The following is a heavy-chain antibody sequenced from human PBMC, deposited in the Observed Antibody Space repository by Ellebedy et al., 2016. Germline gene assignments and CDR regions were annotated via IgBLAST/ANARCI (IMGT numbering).Heavy chain of an antibody. Sequence: GESLKISXAASGFTFSSYSMNWVRQAPGKGLEWVSYISSSSSTIYYADSVKGRFTISRDNAKNSLYLQMNSLRAEDTAVYYCAREEGRAFDIWGQGTMVTVSS. V-gene: IGHV3-48*04. CDR1: GFTFSSYS. CDR2: ISSSSSTI. CDR3: AREEGRAFDI. J-gene: IGHJ3*02.